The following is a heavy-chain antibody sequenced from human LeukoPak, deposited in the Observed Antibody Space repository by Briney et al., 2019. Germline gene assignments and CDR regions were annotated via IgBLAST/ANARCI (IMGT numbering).Heavy chain of an antibody. CDR3: ARDLLKYYDFWSGPTGVDY. CDR1: GYTFTSYG. CDR2: ISAYSGNT. J-gene: IGHJ4*02. Sequence: ASVKVSCEASGYTFTSYGISWVRQAPGQGLEWMGWISAYSGNTNYAQKLQGRVTMTTDTSTSTAYMELRSLRSDDTAVYYCARDLLKYYDFWSGPTGVDYWGQGTLVTVSS. V-gene: IGHV1-18*01. D-gene: IGHD3-3*01.